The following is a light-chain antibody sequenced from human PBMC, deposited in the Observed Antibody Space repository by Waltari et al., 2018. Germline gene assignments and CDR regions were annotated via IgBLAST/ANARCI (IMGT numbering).Light chain of an antibody. V-gene: IGLV2-8*01. CDR2: EVS. CDR1: SSDVGGSTY. Sequence: QSALTQPPSASGSPGQSVTISCTGTSSDVGGSTYVSRYQPHPGKAPKLMIDEVSQRPSGFPDRFSGSKSGNTASLTVSGLQAEDEADYYCSSYAGSNNLVFGGGTKLTVL. J-gene: IGLJ2*01. CDR3: SSYAGSNNLV.